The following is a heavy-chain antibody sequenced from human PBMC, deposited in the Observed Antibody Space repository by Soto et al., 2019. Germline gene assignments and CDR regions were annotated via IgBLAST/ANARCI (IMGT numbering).Heavy chain of an antibody. CDR1: GYTFTSYY. CDR3: ARRSTAAAGTVRPGHLDY. CDR2: INPSGGST. D-gene: IGHD6-13*01. V-gene: IGHV1-46*03. J-gene: IGHJ4*02. Sequence: ASVKVSCKASGYTFTSYYMHWVRQAPGQGLEWMGIINPSGGSTSYAQKFQGRVTMTRDTSTSTVYMELNSLRSEDTAVYYCARRSTAAAGTVRPGHLDYWGQGTLVTVSS.